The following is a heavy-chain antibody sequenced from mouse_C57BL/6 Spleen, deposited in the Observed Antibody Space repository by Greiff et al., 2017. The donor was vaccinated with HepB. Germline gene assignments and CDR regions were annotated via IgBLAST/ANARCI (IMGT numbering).Heavy chain of an antibody. Sequence: EVQLQQSGPELVKPGASVKISCKASGYTFTDYYMNWVKQSHGKSLEWIGDINPNNGGTSYNQKFKGKATLTVDKSSSTAYMELRSLTSEDSAVYYCARRLPIYEGFAYWGQGTLVTVSA. CDR2: INPNNGGT. D-gene: IGHD2-3*01. J-gene: IGHJ3*01. CDR1: GYTFTDYY. CDR3: ARRLPIYEGFAY. V-gene: IGHV1-26*01.